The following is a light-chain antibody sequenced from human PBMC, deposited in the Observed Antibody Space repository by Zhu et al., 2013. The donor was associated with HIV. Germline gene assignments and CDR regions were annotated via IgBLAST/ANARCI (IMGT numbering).Light chain of an antibody. J-gene: IGKJ1*01. CDR3: QQSWT. CDR2: AAS. CDR1: QSISSY. V-gene: IGKV1-39*01. Sequence: DIQMTQSPSSLSASVGDRVTITCRASQSISSYLNWYQQKPGKAPKLLIYAASSLQSGVPSRFSASGYGTDFTLTISSLQPEDFATYYCQQSWTFGQGTKVEIK.